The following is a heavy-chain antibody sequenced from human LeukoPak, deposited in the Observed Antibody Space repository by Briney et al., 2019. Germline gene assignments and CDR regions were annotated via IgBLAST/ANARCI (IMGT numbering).Heavy chain of an antibody. V-gene: IGHV4-4*02. CDR2: IYRSGST. Sequence: SGTLSLTCAGSGGSISSSNWWSWVRQPPGKGLEWIGEIYRSGSTNYNPSLKSRVTISVDKSKNQFSLKLSSVTAADTAVYYCATALGGSGGSCYSCGMDVWGKGTTVTVSS. CDR1: GGSISSSNW. J-gene: IGHJ6*04. CDR3: ATALGGSGGSCYSCGMDV. D-gene: IGHD2-15*01.